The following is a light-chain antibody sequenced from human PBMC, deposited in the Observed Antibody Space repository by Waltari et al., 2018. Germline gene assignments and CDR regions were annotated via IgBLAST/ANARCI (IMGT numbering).Light chain of an antibody. V-gene: IGLV2-23*02. J-gene: IGLJ1*01. CDR1: SRDVGNYNL. CDR2: EVT. Sequence: QSGLTQPASVSGSPGQSITTPCTGTSRDVGNYNLVPWYQQYPRKAPKLLVYEVTKRTSGVSDRFSGSKSGNTASLTIYGLQSEDEADYYCCSYAGLGIYVFGTGTKVTVL. CDR3: CSYAGLGIYV.